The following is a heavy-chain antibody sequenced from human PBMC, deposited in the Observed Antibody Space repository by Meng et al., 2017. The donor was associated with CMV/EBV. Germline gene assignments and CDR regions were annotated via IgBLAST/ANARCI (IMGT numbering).Heavy chain of an antibody. CDR3: ARDTLGRGMDV. D-gene: IGHD1-26*01. Sequence: GESLKISCAASGFTFSSYSMNWVRQAPGKGLEWVSYISSSSSTIYYADSVKGRFTISRDNAKNSLYLQMNSLRAEDTAVYYCARDTLGRGMDVWGQGTTVTVSS. CDR2: ISSSSSTI. V-gene: IGHV3-48*04. CDR1: GFTFSSYS. J-gene: IGHJ6*02.